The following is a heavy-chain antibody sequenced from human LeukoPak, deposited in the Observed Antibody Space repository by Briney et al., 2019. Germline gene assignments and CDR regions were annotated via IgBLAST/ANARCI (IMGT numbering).Heavy chain of an antibody. J-gene: IGHJ6*03. Sequence: ASVKVPCKASGYTFTGYYMHWVRQAPGQGLEWMGWINPNSGGTNYAQKFQGRVTMTGDTSISTAYMELSRLRSDDTAVYYCARALPYYYYYMDVWGKGTTVTVSS. V-gene: IGHV1-2*02. CDR1: GYTFTGYY. CDR2: INPNSGGT. CDR3: ARALPYYYYYMDV.